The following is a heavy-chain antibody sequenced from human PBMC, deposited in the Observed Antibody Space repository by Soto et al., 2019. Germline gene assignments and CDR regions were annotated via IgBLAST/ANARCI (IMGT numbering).Heavy chain of an antibody. J-gene: IGHJ6*02. CDR3: AKDVGRYYFWIGCSPGLGMEF. CDR1: VFTFSSYG. Sequence: GGSLRLSCAASVFTFSSYGMHWVRQAPGKGLEWVAVISYDGSNKYYADSVKGRFTISRYNSKNTLYLQMNSLRAEHTAVYYYAKDVGRYYFWIGCSPGLGMEFWGQGTTVPVSS. V-gene: IGHV3-30*18. CDR2: ISYDGSNK. D-gene: IGHD3-3*01.